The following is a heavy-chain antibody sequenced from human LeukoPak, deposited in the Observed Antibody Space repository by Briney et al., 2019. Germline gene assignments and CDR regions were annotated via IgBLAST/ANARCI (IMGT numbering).Heavy chain of an antibody. CDR2: ISSSSSYI. CDR3: AREGGYDSSGYYYVYFDY. J-gene: IGHJ4*02. V-gene: IGHV3-21*01. Sequence: GGSLRLSCAASGFTFSSYSMNWVRQAPGKGLEWVSSISSSSSYIYYADSVKGRFTISRDNAKNSLYLQMNSLRAEDTAVYYCAREGGYDSSGYYYVYFDYWGQGTLVTVSS. CDR1: GFTFSSYS. D-gene: IGHD3-22*01.